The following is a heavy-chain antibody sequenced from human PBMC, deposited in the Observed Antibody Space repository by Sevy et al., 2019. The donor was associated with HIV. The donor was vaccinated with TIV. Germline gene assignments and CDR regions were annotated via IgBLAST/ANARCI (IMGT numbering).Heavy chain of an antibody. V-gene: IGHV3-11*01. D-gene: IGHD6-13*01. Sequence: GGSLRLSCAASGFTFSDYYMSWIRQAPGKGLEWVSYISSSGSTIYYEDSVKGRFTISRNNAKNSLYLQMNSLRAEDTAVYYCARDSGGIAAAGISAGWFDPWGQGTLVTVSS. J-gene: IGHJ5*02. CDR1: GFTFSDYY. CDR2: ISSSGSTI. CDR3: ARDSGGIAAAGISAGWFDP.